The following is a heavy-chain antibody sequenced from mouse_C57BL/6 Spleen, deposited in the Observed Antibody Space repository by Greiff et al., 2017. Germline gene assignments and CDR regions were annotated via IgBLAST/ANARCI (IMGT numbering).Heavy chain of an antibody. D-gene: IGHD3-3*01. CDR2: ISDGGSYT. Sequence: VQLKESGGGLVKPGGSLKLSCAASGFTFSSYAMSWVRQTPEKRLEWVAPISDGGSYTYYPDNVKGRFTISRDNAKNNLYLQMSQLKSEDTAMYYCARDRAPRPFYAMDYWGQGTSVTVSS. V-gene: IGHV5-4*01. CDR3: ARDRAPRPFYAMDY. J-gene: IGHJ4*01. CDR1: GFTFSSYA.